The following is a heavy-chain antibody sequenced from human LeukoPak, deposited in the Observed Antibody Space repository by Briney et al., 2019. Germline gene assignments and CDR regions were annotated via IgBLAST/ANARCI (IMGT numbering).Heavy chain of an antibody. Sequence: ASVKVSCKASGYTFTGYYMHWVRQAPGQGLEWMGWINPNSGGTNYAQKFQGRVTMTRDTSISTAYMGLSRLRSDDTAVYYCARDLRSGTYYYYYYGMDVWGQGTTVTVSS. CDR1: GYTFTGYY. V-gene: IGHV1-2*02. J-gene: IGHJ6*02. CDR3: ARDLRSGTYYYYYYGMDV. CDR2: INPNSGGT. D-gene: IGHD6-13*01.